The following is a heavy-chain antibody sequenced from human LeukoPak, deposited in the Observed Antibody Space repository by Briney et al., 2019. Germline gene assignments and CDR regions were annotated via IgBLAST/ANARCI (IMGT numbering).Heavy chain of an antibody. V-gene: IGHV1-8*01. Sequence: ASVKVSCKASGYTFTNNDINWVRQATGQGLEWMGWVSPDSGDTGYAPNFRGRVTMTTDTSINTAYMELTSLTSEDTAIYCCTRGRAAGDWGQGTLVTVSS. D-gene: IGHD6-19*01. CDR1: GYTFTNND. CDR3: TRGRAAGD. J-gene: IGHJ4*02. CDR2: VSPDSGDT.